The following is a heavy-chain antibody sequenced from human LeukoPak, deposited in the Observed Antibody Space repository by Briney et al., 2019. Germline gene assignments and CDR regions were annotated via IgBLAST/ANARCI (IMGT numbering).Heavy chain of an antibody. CDR2: ISGDGTAR. D-gene: IGHD3-10*01. CDR3: VRGRGSYGWFDP. CDR1: GFTSSSYW. J-gene: IGHJ5*02. V-gene: IGHV3-74*01. Sequence: GGSLRLSYAASGFTSSSYWMHWVRHVPGKGLVWVSRISGDGTARNYADSVKGRFTISRDDAKNTVDLQMNSLRGEDTAVYYCVRGRGSYGWFDPWGQGTLVTVSS.